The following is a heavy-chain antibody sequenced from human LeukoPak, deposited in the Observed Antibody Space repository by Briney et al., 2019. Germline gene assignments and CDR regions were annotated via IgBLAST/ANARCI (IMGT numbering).Heavy chain of an antibody. V-gene: IGHV4-59*01. CDR1: GGSISSYY. CDR2: IYYSGST. D-gene: IGHD3-3*01. J-gene: IGHJ3*02. CDR3: ASSGVVTADAFDI. Sequence: PSETLSLTCTVSGGSISSYYWSWIRQPPGKGLEWIGYIYYSGSTNYNPSLKSRVTISVDTSKNQFSLKLSSVTAADTAVYYCASSGVVTADAFDIWGQGTMVTVSS.